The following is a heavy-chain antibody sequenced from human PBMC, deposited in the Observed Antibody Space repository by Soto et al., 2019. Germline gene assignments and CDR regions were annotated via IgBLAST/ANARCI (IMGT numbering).Heavy chain of an antibody. CDR3: ARAKPYYSSGWYGGYYFDY. Sequence: GASVKVSCKASGYTFTSYGISWVRQAPGQGLEWMGWISAYNGNTNYAQKLQGRVTMTTDTSTSTAYMELRSLRSDDTAVYYCARAKPYYSSGWYGGYYFDYWGQGTLVTVSS. CDR2: ISAYNGNT. J-gene: IGHJ4*02. D-gene: IGHD6-19*01. CDR1: GYTFTSYG. V-gene: IGHV1-18*01.